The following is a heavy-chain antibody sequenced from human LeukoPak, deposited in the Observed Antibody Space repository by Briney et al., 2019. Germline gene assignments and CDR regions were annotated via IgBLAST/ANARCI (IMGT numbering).Heavy chain of an antibody. V-gene: IGHV4-4*07. CDR3: ARDYDFWSGYPNNWFDP. Sequence: SETLSLTCTVSGGSISSYYWSWIRQPAGKGLEWIGRIYTSGSTNYNPSLKSRVTMSVDTSKNQFSLKLISVTAADTAVYYCARDYDFWSGYPNNWFDPWGQGTLVTVSS. CDR1: GGSISSYY. CDR2: IYTSGST. J-gene: IGHJ5*02. D-gene: IGHD3-3*01.